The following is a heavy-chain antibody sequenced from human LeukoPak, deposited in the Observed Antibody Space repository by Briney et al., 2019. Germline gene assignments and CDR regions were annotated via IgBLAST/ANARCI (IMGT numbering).Heavy chain of an antibody. Sequence: SETLSLTCAVSGGSISSSNWWSWVRQPPGKGLEWIGEIYHSGSTNYNPSLKSRVTISVDKSKNQFSLKLSSVTAADTAVYYCAREGYSGYDRWFDPRGPGTLVTVPS. CDR1: GGSISSSNW. CDR2: IYHSGST. V-gene: IGHV4-4*02. J-gene: IGHJ5*02. D-gene: IGHD5-12*01. CDR3: AREGYSGYDRWFDP.